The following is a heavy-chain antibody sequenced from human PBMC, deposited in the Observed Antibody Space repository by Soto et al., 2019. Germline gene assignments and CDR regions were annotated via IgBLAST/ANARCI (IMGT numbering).Heavy chain of an antibody. CDR3: VKGNQLLRYYFEF. D-gene: IGHD2-15*01. CDR2: ITSDGDST. Sequence: GSLLPSGSGSGFTFSNYAMHWVRQAPGEGLEYVSGITSDGDSTYHADSVKGRFTISRDNSKNTLYLQMSSLRLEDTAIYYCVKGNQLLRYYFEFWGQGTLVTVYS. CDR1: GFTFSNYA. J-gene: IGHJ4*02. V-gene: IGHV3-64D*06.